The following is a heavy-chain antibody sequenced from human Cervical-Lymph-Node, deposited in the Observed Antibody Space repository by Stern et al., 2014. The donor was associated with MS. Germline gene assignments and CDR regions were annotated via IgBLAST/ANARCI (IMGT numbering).Heavy chain of an antibody. J-gene: IGHJ5*01. CDR3: AKRRDGFNYLAS. Sequence: QVQLGESGGGVVQPGRSLSLSCSASGFTFSSYGMHWVPQIPGKGLEWVSLISSDGTEEFYADSVKGRFTISRDNSKKTLYLQMNGLRAEDTAVYSCAKRRDGFNYLASWGQGTLVTVSS. D-gene: IGHD5-24*01. V-gene: IGHV3-30*18. CDR2: ISSDGTEE. CDR1: GFTFSSYG.